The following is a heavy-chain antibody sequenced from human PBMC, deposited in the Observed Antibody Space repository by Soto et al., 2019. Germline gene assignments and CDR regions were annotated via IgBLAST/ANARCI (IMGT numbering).Heavy chain of an antibody. J-gene: IGHJ4*02. CDR2: MSRSGTSI. D-gene: IGHD3-16*02. Sequence: PGGSLRLSCAASGFTFSDYYMSWIRQAPGKGLEWVSYMSRSGTSIYYADSVKGRFSISRDNAKNSVYLQMNSLRVEDTAVYYCARVRFGGVIFYFDNWGQGTLVTVSS. CDR3: ARVRFGGVIFYFDN. CDR1: GFTFSDYY. V-gene: IGHV3-11*01.